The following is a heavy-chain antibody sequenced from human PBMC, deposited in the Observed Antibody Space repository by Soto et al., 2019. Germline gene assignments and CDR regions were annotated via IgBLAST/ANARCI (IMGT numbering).Heavy chain of an antibody. J-gene: IGHJ5*02. CDR1: GVTFSSYA. D-gene: IGHD3-22*01. CDR3: AVGRHKTSGSNTWFDP. CDR2: ISNTGGGT. V-gene: IGHV3-23*01. Sequence: EVQLLESGGGLVQPGGSLRLSCAASGVTFSSYAMSWVRQAPGKGLEWVSTISNTGGGTFYAGSVRGRFTISRDNSNNTLYLQMHRLRADDSAIYFCAVGRHKTSGSNTWFDPWGRGTQVTVSS.